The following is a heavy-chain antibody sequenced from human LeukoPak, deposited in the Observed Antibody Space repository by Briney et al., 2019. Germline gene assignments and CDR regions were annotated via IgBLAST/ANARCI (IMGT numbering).Heavy chain of an antibody. CDR2: INHSGST. Sequence: SETLSLTCTVSGGSISGYYWSWIRQPPGKGLEWIGEINHSGSTNYNPSLKSRVTISVDTSKNQFSLKVRSVTAADTAVYYCARGRIPIAVAVPFDSWGQGILVTVSS. D-gene: IGHD6-19*01. CDR3: ARGRIPIAVAVPFDS. CDR1: GGSISGYY. J-gene: IGHJ4*02. V-gene: IGHV4-34*01.